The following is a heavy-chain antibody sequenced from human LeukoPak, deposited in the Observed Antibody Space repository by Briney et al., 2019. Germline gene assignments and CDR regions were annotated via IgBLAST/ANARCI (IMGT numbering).Heavy chain of an antibody. CDR2: IYYSGST. CDR3: ARGSGRSWYRPFAY. J-gene: IGHJ4*02. D-gene: IGHD6-13*01. CDR1: GSAMSSHY. Sequence: PSETLSRTCTDTGSAMSSHYVNLILQPPWKGLEWIGYIYYSGSTNYNPSLKSRVTISVDTSKNQFSLKLSSVTAADTAVYYCARGSGRSWYRPFAYWGQGSLVTVSS. V-gene: IGHV4-59*11.